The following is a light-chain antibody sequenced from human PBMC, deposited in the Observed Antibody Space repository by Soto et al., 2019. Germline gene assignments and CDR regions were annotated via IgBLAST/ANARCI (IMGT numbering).Light chain of an antibody. CDR3: AAWDGSLNGWV. Sequence: QSVLTQAPSASGTPGQRVTISCSGSSSSIGSNTVSWYQQVPGTAPKLLIYSNDQRPSGVPDRFSGSKSGTSASLAIGGLQSEDEAAYYCAAWDGSLNGWVFGGGTKVTVL. J-gene: IGLJ3*02. CDR2: SND. V-gene: IGLV1-44*01. CDR1: SSSIGSNT.